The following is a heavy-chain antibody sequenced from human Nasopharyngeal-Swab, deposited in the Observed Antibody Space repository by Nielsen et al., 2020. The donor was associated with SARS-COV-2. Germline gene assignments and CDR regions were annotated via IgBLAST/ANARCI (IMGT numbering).Heavy chain of an antibody. Sequence: ASVKVSCKASGYTFTSYGISWVRQAPGQGLEWMGWISAYNGNTIYAQKLQGRVTMTTDTSTSTAYMELRSLRSDDTAVYYCARERGSYSNAGGYYYYMDVWGKGTTVTVSS. J-gene: IGHJ6*03. V-gene: IGHV1-18*04. CDR2: ISAYNGNT. CDR1: GYTFTSYG. D-gene: IGHD1-26*01. CDR3: ARERGSYSNAGGYYYYMDV.